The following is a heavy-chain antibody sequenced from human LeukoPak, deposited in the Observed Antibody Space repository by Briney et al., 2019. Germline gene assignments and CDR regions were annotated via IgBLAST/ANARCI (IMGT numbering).Heavy chain of an antibody. CDR3: AKVLGVQLRYFGWLRSPFAPFDY. J-gene: IGHJ4*02. CDR1: GFTFSSYA. D-gene: IGHD3-9*01. V-gene: IGHV3-23*01. Sequence: GGSLRLSCAASGFTFSSYAMSWVRQAPGKGLEWVSAIGGSGGSTYYADSVKGRFTISRDNSKNTLYLQMNGLRAEDTAVYYCAKVLGVQLRYFGWLRSPFAPFDYWGQGTLVTVSS. CDR2: IGGSGGST.